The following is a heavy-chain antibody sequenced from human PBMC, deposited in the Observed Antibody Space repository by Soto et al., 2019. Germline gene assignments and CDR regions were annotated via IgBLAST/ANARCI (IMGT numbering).Heavy chain of an antibody. CDR2: IYWDDYK. D-gene: IGHD3-10*01. Sequence: QITLKESGPTLVKPTQTLTLTCTFSGFSLDTSGVGVGWIRQPPGKALEWVAVIYWDDYKHFSPSLESRLTXXKXXSKNLVVLTMTDMDPVDTATYYCAHKGSGLSPLDYWGQGTLVTVSS. J-gene: IGHJ4*02. CDR3: AHKGSGLSPLDY. CDR1: GFSLDTSGVG. V-gene: IGHV2-5*02.